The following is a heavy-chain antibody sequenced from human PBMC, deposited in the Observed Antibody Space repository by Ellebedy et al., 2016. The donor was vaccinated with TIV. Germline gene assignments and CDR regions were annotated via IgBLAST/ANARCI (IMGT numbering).Heavy chain of an antibody. CDR3: ARAHGSGTYYNSFEA. D-gene: IGHD3-10*01. CDR2: IWYDGSNK. J-gene: IGHJ1*01. Sequence: PGGSLRLSCAASGFTFSSYGMHWVRQAPGKGLEWVAVIWYDGSNKYYADSVKGRFTISRDTSKNTMYLQMNSLTAEDAAVYYCARAHGSGTYYNSFEAWGQGTVVTFSS. CDR1: GFTFSSYG. V-gene: IGHV3-33*01.